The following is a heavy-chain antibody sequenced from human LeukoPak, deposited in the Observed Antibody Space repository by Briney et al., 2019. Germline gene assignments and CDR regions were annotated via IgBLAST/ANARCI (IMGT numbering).Heavy chain of an antibody. J-gene: IGHJ4*02. D-gene: IGHD3-10*01. CDR1: GGSINSNNYY. CDR2: IYYSGST. Sequence: SETLSLTCTVSGGSINSNNYYWGWIRQPPGKGLEWIGSIYYSGSTYYNPSLKSRVTISVDTSKNQFSLKLSSVTAADTAVYYCARVSFYYGSGSYYFDYWGQGTLVTVSS. V-gene: IGHV4-39*07. CDR3: ARVSFYYGSGSYYFDY.